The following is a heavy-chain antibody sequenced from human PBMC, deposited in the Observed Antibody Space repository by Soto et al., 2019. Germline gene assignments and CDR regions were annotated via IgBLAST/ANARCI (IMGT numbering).Heavy chain of an antibody. CDR3: ARVTSGRWLQFGGMDV. CDR1: GFTFSSYG. CDR2: IWYDGSNK. J-gene: IGHJ6*02. D-gene: IGHD5-12*01. Sequence: QVQLVESGGGVVQPGRSLRLSCAASGFTFSSYGMHWVRQAPGKGLEWVAVIWYDGSNKYYADSVKGRFTISRDNSKNTLDLQMNSLRAEDTAVYYCARVTSGRWLQFGGMDVWGQGTTVTVSS. V-gene: IGHV3-33*01.